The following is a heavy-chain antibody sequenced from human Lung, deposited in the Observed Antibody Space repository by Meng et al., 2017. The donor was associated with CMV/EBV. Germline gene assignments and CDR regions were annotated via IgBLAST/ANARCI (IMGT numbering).Heavy chain of an antibody. J-gene: IGHJ2*01. CDR2: IYYSGST. CDR3: ARGYYDSSGYGYWYFDL. V-gene: IGHV4-30-4*01. D-gene: IGHD3-22*01. Sequence: GRLEECGPGLVKPSQTLSLTCTVSGGSISRGDYYWSWIRQPPGKGLEWIGYIYYSGSTYYNPSLKSRVTISVDTSKNQFSLKLSSVTAADTAVYYCARGYYDSSGYGYWYFDLWGRGTLVTVSS. CDR1: GGSISRGDYY.